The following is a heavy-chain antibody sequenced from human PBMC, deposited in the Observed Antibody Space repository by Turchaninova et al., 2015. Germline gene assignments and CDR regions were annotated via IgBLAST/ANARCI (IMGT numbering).Heavy chain of an antibody. CDR1: GSTFTDYY. CDR2: VDPEDGET. V-gene: IGHV1-69-2*01. Sequence: EVQLVQSGAEVKKPGATVKLSCKVSGSTFTDYYMHWVQQAPGNGLEGMGRVDPEDGETIYAAKFQCRVTLTADTSTDTADMEMSSLRSEDTAVYYSATDQDARDAFDIWGQGTMVTVSS. J-gene: IGHJ3*02. D-gene: IGHD2-2*01. CDR3: ATDQDARDAFDI.